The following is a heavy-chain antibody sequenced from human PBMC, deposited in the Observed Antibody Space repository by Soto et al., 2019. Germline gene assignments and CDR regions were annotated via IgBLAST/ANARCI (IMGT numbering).Heavy chain of an antibody. J-gene: IGHJ5*02. CDR3: ARKMPAMIVVVIQNWFDP. Sequence: SETLSLTCTVSGGSISSGGYYWSWIRQHPGKGLEWIGYIYYSGSTYYNPSLKSRVTISVDTSKNQFSLKLSSVTAADTAVYYCARKMPAMIVVVIQNWFDPWGQGTLVTVSS. V-gene: IGHV4-31*03. CDR1: GGSISSGGYY. CDR2: IYYSGST. D-gene: IGHD3-22*01.